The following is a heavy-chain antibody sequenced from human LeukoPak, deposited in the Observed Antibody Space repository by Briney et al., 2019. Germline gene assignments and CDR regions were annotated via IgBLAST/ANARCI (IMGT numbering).Heavy chain of an antibody. CDR3: AREVGDYVVPGGKPSPLKSAPTDNYYYYYYYMDV. Sequence: GASVKVSCKASGYTFTGYYMHWVRQAPGQGLEWMGWINPNSGGTNYAQKFQGRVTMTRDTSISTAYMELSRLRSDDTAVYYCAREVGDYVVPGGKPSPLKSAPTDNYYYYYYYMDVWGKGTTVTVSS. CDR2: INPNSGGT. V-gene: IGHV1-2*02. J-gene: IGHJ6*03. CDR1: GYTFTGYY. D-gene: IGHD4-17*01.